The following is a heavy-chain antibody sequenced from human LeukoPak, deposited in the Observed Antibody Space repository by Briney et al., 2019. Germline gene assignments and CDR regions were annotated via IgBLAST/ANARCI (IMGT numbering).Heavy chain of an antibody. CDR3: VRDHEWAFDY. CDR2: SRVDFNAI. D-gene: IGHD2-8*01. V-gene: IGHV3-48*04. CDR1: GFTFNSYS. Sequence: GGSLRLSCAASGFTFNSYSMNWVRQAPGKGLEWISYSRVDFNAIAYADSVRGRFTISRDSAENTLYLQMNSLRPDDTAVYFCVRDHEWAFDYWAREPWSPSP. J-gene: IGHJ4*02.